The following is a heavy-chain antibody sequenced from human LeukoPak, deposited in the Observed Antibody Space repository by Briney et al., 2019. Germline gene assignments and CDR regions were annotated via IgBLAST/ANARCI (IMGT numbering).Heavy chain of an antibody. CDR1: GFTFSSYG. CDR3: ARRYGGACDY. V-gene: IGHV3-30*03. D-gene: IGHD5-24*01. J-gene: IGHJ4*02. CDR2: ISYDGSNK. Sequence: GGPLRLSCAASGFTFSSYGMHWVRQAPGKGLEWVAVISYDGSNKYYADSVKGRFTISRDNSKNTLYLQMNSLRAEDTAVYYCARRYGGACDYWGQGTLVTVSS.